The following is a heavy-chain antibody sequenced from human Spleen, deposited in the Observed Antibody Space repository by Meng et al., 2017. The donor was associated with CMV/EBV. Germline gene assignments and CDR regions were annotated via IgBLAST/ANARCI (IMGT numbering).Heavy chain of an antibody. CDR2: IYWNDDK. Sequence: LGFSLSASGVGVAWIRQPPGKALEWLALIYWNDDKRYSPSLKSRVTIAKDTSKNQVVLTMTDMDPVDTATYYCTRTRDYGGNWLDPWGQGTLVTVSS. CDR3: TRTRDYGGNWLDP. V-gene: IGHV2-5*01. D-gene: IGHD4-23*01. J-gene: IGHJ5*02. CDR1: GFSLSASGVG.